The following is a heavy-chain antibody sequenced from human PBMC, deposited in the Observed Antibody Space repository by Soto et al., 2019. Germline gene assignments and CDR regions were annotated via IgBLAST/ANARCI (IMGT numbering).Heavy chain of an antibody. D-gene: IGHD5-12*01. J-gene: IGHJ4*02. V-gene: IGHV3-23*01. Sequence: GGSLRLSCAASGFIFSDFQLNWVRQAPGRGLEWLSSITGTSAFTHYAGSIEGRFTISRDNSKNTLYLQMNSLRAEDTAVYYCAKDEQYIVATHADYWGQGTLVTVSS. CDR3: AKDEQYIVATHADY. CDR2: ITGTSAFT. CDR1: GFIFSDFQ.